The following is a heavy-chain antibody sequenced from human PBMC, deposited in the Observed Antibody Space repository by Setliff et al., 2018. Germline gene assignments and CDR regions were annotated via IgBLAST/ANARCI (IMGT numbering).Heavy chain of an antibody. J-gene: IGHJ5*02. V-gene: IGHV3-23*01. CDR3: AKNVFGVVALGVTNWFDP. D-gene: IGHD2-15*01. CDR1: GFTFSSYA. CDR2: ISGSGGST. Sequence: PGGSLRLSCAASGFTFSSYAMSWVRQAPGKGLEWVSAISGSGGSTYYADSVKGRFTISRDNSKNTLYLQMNSLIAEDTAVYYCAKNVFGVVALGVTNWFDPWGQGTLVTVSS.